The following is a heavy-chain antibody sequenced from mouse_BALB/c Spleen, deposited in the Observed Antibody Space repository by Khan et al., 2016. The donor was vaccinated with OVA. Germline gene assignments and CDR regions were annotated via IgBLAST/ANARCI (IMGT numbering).Heavy chain of an antibody. Sequence: EVQLQESGPGLVKPSQSLSLTCTVTGYSITSDFAWNWIRQFPGNKLEWMGYISSTDSTSYSPSLKSRISITRDTSKNQFFLHLSSVTTEDTATYYCARSLYYSDSYAMDYWGQGTSVTVSS. J-gene: IGHJ4*01. D-gene: IGHD2-13*01. V-gene: IGHV3-2*02. CDR2: ISSTDST. CDR1: GYSITSDFA. CDR3: ARSLYYSDSYAMDY.